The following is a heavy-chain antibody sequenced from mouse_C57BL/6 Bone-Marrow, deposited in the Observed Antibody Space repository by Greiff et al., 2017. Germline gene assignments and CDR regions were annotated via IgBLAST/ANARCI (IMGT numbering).Heavy chain of an antibody. V-gene: IGHV1-55*01. D-gene: IGHD2-3*01. CDR1: GYTFTSYW. J-gene: IGHJ4*01. CDR2: IYPGSGST. Sequence: QVQLQQSGAELVKPGASVKMSCKASGYTFTSYWITWVKQRPGQGLEWMGDIYPGSGSTNYNEKFKSKATLTVDTSSSTAYMQLSSLTSEDSAVYYCARNDGYYVWAMDYWGQGTSVTVSS. CDR3: ARNDGYYVWAMDY.